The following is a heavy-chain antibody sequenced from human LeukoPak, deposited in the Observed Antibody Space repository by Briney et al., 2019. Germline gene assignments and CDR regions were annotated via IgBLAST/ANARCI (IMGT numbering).Heavy chain of an antibody. D-gene: IGHD4/OR15-4a*01. V-gene: IGHV4-59*01. CDR3: ARDSWDYIAMDV. Sequence: PSETLSLTCTVSGISINTYYWSWIRQSPGKGLEWIGYVHHTGSADYNPSLRSRATISLDTSKNQFSLKLTSATAADTAIYYCARDSWDYIAMDVWGQGTTVTVSS. CDR2: VHHTGSA. J-gene: IGHJ6*02. CDR1: GISINTYY.